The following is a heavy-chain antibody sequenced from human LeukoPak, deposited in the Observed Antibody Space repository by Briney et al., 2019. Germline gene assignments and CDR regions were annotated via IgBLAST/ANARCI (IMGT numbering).Heavy chain of an antibody. Sequence: PRASLRLSCAASGFTVSTNCMTWVHQAPGKGLEWVSTIYSGGTTYYADSVMGRFTISRHNSRNTLDLQMNSLRAEDTAVYYCARVDTVMAYDFDLWGQGTLVTV. V-gene: IGHV3-53*04. D-gene: IGHD5-18*01. J-gene: IGHJ4*02. CDR1: GFTVSTNC. CDR2: IYSGGTT. CDR3: ARVDTVMAYDFDL.